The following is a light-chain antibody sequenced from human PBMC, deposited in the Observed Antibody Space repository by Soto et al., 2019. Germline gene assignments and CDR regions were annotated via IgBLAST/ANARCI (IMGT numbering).Light chain of an antibody. J-gene: IGKJ1*01. Sequence: EIVLTQSPVTLSLSPGDRATLSCRASQTVSRMYLSWFQQKPGQAPRLLIYGDSSRATGIPDRFSGSGSGTDFTLTITSLEPEDFAVYYCQKYGGSPRTCGQGTKVDIK. V-gene: IGKV3-20*01. CDR2: GDS. CDR3: QKYGGSPRT. CDR1: QTVSRMY.